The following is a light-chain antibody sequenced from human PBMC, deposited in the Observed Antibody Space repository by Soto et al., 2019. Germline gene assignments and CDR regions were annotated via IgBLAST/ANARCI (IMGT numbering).Light chain of an antibody. CDR2: GGS. V-gene: IGKV3-20*01. CDR3: QHFGSSIFT. CDR1: QSVNSLF. Sequence: IVLTQSPGTLSSSPGERATLSCRASQSVNSLFLAWYQQKPGQPPRLLIYGGSSRATGIPDRFSGSGSGTDFTLTISRLEPEDFAVYYCQHFGSSIFTFGPGTKVDIK. J-gene: IGKJ3*01.